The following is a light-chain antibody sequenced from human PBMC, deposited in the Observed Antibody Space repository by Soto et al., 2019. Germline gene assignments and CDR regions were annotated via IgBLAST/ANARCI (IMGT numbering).Light chain of an antibody. J-gene: IGKJ2*01. V-gene: IGKV3-15*01. CDR1: QRVGSD. CDR2: GAS. CDR3: QEYNNWPPYT. Sequence: EIVMTQSPATLSVSPGERATLSCRASQRVGSDLAWYQQRPGQSPRLVIFGASTRATGIPARFSGSGSGSEFTLTISSLQSEDIAVYYCQEYNNWPPYTFGQWIKLETK.